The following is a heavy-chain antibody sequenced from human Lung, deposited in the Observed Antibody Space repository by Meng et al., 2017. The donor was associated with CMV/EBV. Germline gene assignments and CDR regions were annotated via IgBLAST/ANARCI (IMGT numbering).Heavy chain of an antibody. Sequence: LTXAASGFSFDDYAMHWVRQAPGKGLEWVSRINWNSAYIGYADSVKGRFTISRENAKNSLYLQMNSLRPDDTALYYCVKDTSYSSASSGAFDVWGQGTMVTVSS. J-gene: IGHJ3*01. D-gene: IGHD6-6*01. V-gene: IGHV3-9*01. CDR3: VKDTSYSSASSGAFDV. CDR1: GFSFDDYA. CDR2: INWNSAYI.